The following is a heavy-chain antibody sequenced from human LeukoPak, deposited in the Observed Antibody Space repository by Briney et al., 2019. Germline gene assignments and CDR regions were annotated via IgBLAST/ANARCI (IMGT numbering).Heavy chain of an antibody. CDR1: GFTFSSYG. Sequence: GGSLRLSCAASGFTFSSYGMHWVRQAPGKGLEWVAVIWYDGGNKYYADSVKGRFTISRDNSKNTLYLQMNSLRAEDTAVYYCARDGVPSYYYDSSGYYFDYWGQGTLVTVSS. CDR3: ARDGVPSYYYDSSGYYFDY. V-gene: IGHV3-33*01. D-gene: IGHD3-22*01. J-gene: IGHJ4*02. CDR2: IWYDGGNK.